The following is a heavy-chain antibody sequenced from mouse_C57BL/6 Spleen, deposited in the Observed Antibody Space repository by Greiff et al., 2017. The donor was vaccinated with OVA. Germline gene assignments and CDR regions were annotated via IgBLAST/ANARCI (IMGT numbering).Heavy chain of an antibody. CDR3: ARDETGYYDMDY. CDR1: GYSITSGYF. Sequence: EVQLQESGPGLVKPSQSLSLTCTVTGYSITSGYFWNWIRQFPGNKLEGMVNISYDGSNNYNPSLKNRISITRDTSKNQCFLKLNSVTTEDTATYYCARDETGYYDMDYWGQGTSVTVSS. V-gene: IGHV3-6*01. CDR2: ISYDGSN. J-gene: IGHJ4*01.